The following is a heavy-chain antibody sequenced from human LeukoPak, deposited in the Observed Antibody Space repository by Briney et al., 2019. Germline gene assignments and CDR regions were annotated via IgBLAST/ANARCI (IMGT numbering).Heavy chain of an antibody. V-gene: IGHV3-30*02. D-gene: IGHD1-26*01. J-gene: IGHJ4*02. CDR1: GFTFSSYG. CDR2: IRSDGSNK. Sequence: PGGSLRLSCAASGFTFSSYGMSWVRQAPGKGLEWVAFIRSDGSNKYYADSVKGRFTISRDNSKNTLYPQMTSLRAGDTAAYYCARDPRSIRGRLDYWGQGTLVTVSS. CDR3: ARDPRSIRGRLDY.